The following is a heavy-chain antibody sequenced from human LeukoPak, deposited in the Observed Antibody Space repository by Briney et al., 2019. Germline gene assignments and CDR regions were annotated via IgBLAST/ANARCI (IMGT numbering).Heavy chain of an antibody. CDR2: INHSGST. J-gene: IGHJ4*02. D-gene: IGHD1-26*01. Sequence: SDTLSLTCAVYGGSFSGYYWSWIRQPTGRGLEGIGEINHSGSTNYNPSLKSRVTISVDTSKNQFSLKLSSVTAADTAVYYCARWEGGSYYDFDYWGQGTLVTVSS. CDR1: GGSFSGYY. CDR3: ARWEGGSYYDFDY. V-gene: IGHV4-34*01.